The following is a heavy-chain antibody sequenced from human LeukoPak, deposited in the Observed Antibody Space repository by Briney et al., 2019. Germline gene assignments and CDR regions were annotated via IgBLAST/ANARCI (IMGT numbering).Heavy chain of an antibody. D-gene: IGHD2-15*01. CDR1: GFTFSSYA. Sequence: GASLRLSCAASGFTFSSYAMSWVRQAPGKGLEWFSGINGSGGSTYYADAVKGRFTISRDNSKNTLYLQMNSLRVEDTAVYYCAKDLWSGGSCCDAFDIWGQGTMVTVSS. CDR2: INGSGGST. V-gene: IGHV3-23*01. J-gene: IGHJ3*02. CDR3: AKDLWSGGSCCDAFDI.